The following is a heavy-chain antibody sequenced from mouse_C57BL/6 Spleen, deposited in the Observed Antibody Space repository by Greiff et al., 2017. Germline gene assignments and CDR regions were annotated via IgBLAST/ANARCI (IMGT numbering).Heavy chain of an antibody. V-gene: IGHV1-81*01. J-gene: IGHJ4*01. CDR1: GYTFTSYG. Sequence: VQLQQSGAELARPGASVKLSCKASGYTFTSYGISWVKQSTGQGLEWIGEIYPRSGNTYYNEKFKGKATLTADKSTSTAYMELRRLTSEDSEVYFCARSGGSYDAMDYWGQGTSVTVSS. D-gene: IGHD1-1*02. CDR3: ARSGGSYDAMDY. CDR2: IYPRSGNT.